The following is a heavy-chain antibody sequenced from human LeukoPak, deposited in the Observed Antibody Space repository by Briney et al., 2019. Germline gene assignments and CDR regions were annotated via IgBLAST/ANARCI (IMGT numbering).Heavy chain of an antibody. CDR1: GFSFSSYG. D-gene: IGHD2-15*01. CDR3: AKSYSGGSFDYFDY. V-gene: IGHV3-30*18. J-gene: IGHJ4*02. Sequence: GGSLRLSCAASGFSFSSYGIHWVRQAPGKGLEWVAVISYDGNNKYHADSVKGRFTISRDNSKNMLYLQMNSLRTEDTAVYYCAKSYSGGSFDYFDYWGQGTLVTVSS. CDR2: ISYDGNNK.